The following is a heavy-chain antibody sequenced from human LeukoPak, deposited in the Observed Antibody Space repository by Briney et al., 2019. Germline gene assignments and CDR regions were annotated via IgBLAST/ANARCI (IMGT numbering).Heavy chain of an antibody. CDR1: GYSFTSYW. V-gene: IGHV5-51*01. J-gene: IGHJ4*02. CDR2: IYPGDSDT. Sequence: GESLKISCKGSGYSFTSYWIGWVRQMPGKGLEWMGIIYPGDSDTRYGPSFQGQVTISADKSISTAYLQWSSLKASDTAMYYCARQLELDSSSWYPYYFDYWGQGTLVTVSS. D-gene: IGHD6-13*01. CDR3: ARQLELDSSSWYPYYFDY.